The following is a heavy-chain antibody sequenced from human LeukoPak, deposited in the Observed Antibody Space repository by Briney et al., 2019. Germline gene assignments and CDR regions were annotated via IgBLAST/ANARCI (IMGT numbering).Heavy chain of an antibody. D-gene: IGHD6-19*01. CDR3: ARSKQWLVLPVSSWFDP. CDR1: GFTFSSYS. Sequence: PGGSLRLSCAASGFTFSSYSMNWVRQAPGKGLEWVSSISSSSSYIYYADSVKGRFTISRDNAKNSLYLQMNSLRAEDTAVYYCARSKQWLVLPVSSWFDPWGQGTLVTVSS. V-gene: IGHV3-21*01. J-gene: IGHJ5*02. CDR2: ISSSSSYI.